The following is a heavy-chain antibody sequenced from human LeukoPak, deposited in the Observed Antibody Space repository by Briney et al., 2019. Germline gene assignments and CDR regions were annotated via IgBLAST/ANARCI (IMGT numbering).Heavy chain of an antibody. CDR3: ARVVADYLLFDY. J-gene: IGHJ4*02. CDR2: ICSGGST. D-gene: IGHD2-15*01. Sequence: GGSLRLSCAASGFTVSSNYMSWVRQAPGKGLEWVSVICSGGSTYYADSVKGRFTISRDNSKNTLYLQMNSLRAEDTAVYYCARVVADYLLFDYWGQGTLVTVSS. CDR1: GFTVSSNY. V-gene: IGHV3-53*01.